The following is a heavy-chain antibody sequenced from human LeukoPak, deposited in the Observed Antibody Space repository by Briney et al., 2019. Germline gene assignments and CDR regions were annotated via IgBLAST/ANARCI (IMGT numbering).Heavy chain of an antibody. CDR2: ISWNSGSI. V-gene: IGHV3-9*01. Sequence: GRFLRLSCAASGFTFDDYAMHWVRQAPGKGLEWVSGISWNSGSIGYADSVKGRFTISRDNAKNSLYLQMNSLRAEDTALYYCAKGSDYDSSGFNWFDPWGQGTLVTVSS. CDR1: GFTFDDYA. D-gene: IGHD3-22*01. J-gene: IGHJ5*02. CDR3: AKGSDYDSSGFNWFDP.